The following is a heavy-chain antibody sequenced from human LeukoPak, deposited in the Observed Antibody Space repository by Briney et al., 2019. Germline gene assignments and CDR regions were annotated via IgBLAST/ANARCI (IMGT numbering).Heavy chain of an antibody. Sequence: SVTVSCKASGYTFTSYDINWVRQATGQGLEWMGGIIPIFGTANYAQKFQGRVTITADESTSTAYMELSSLRSEDTAVYYCASLTTLDYYYGMDVWAKGPRSPSP. CDR3: ASLTTLDYYYGMDV. CDR2: IIPIFGTA. J-gene: IGHJ6*02. D-gene: IGHD4-23*01. V-gene: IGHV1-69*13. CDR1: GYTFTSYD.